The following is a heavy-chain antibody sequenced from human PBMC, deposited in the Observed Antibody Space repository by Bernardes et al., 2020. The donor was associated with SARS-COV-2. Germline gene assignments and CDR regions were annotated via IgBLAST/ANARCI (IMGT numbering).Heavy chain of an antibody. CDR1: GGSVPTGTYF. V-gene: IGHV4-39*01. D-gene: IGHD4-17*01. J-gene: IGHJ4*02. CDR3: ARREGGNYGFDY. CDR2: IYYSGNT. Sequence: SETLSLTCTVSGGSVPTGTYFWGWIRQPPGKGLEWIGSIYYSGNTYYNPSLKSRVTISVDASKTQFSLKLTSVSAADTAVYYCARREGGNYGFDYWGQGTLVTGSS.